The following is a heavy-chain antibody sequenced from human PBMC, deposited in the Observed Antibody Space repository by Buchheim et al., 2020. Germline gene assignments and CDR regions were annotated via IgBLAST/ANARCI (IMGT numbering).Heavy chain of an antibody. CDR2: ISGSGGST. D-gene: IGHD3-10*01. CDR1: GFTFSSYA. J-gene: IGHJ3*02. V-gene: IGHV3-23*01. Sequence: EVQLLESGGGLVQPGGSLRLSCAASGFTFSSYAMSWVRQAPGKGLEWVSAISGSGGSTYYAGSVKGRFTISRDNSKNTPDLQMNSLRAEDTAVYYCAKMILWFGEFPPGAFDIWGQGT. CDR3: AKMILWFGEFPPGAFDI.